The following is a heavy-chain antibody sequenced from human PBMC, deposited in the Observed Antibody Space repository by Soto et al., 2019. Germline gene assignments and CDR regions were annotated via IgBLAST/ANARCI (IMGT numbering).Heavy chain of an antibody. CDR3: ARGEDFWSGYYTYYYYGMDV. J-gene: IGHJ6*02. Sequence: GSLRLSCAASGFTFSSYAMHWVRQAPGKGLEWVAVISYDGSNKYYADSVKGRFTISRDNSKNTLYLQMNSLRAEDTAVYYCARGEDFWSGYYTYYYYGMDVWGQGTTVTVSS. V-gene: IGHV3-30-3*01. CDR1: GFTFSSYA. CDR2: ISYDGSNK. D-gene: IGHD3-3*01.